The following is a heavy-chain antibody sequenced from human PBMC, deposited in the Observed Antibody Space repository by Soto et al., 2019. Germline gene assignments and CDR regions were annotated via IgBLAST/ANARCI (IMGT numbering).Heavy chain of an antibody. V-gene: IGHV1-8*01. CDR3: AREGGQLVGGGMDV. D-gene: IGHD6-6*01. J-gene: IGHJ6*02. Sequence: ASVKVSCKASGYTFTSYDINWVRQATGQGLEWTGWMNPNSGNTGYAQKFQGRVTMTRNTSISTAYMELSSLRSEDTAVYYCAREGGQLVGGGMDVWGQGTTVTVSS. CDR2: MNPNSGNT. CDR1: GYTFTSYD.